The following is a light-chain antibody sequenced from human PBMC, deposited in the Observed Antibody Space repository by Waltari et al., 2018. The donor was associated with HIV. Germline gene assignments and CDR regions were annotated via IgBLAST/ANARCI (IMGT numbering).Light chain of an antibody. J-gene: IGKJ2*01. Sequence: EIVMTQSPAPLSVSPGERATLSCRASQTVSTTLAWYQQKPGQAPRLLIFGASNRATGIPARFSGSGSGTEFTLTISSLQSEDFAVYYCQQYNNWPQTFGQGPTWRSN. CDR3: QQYNNWPQT. CDR1: QTVSTT. CDR2: GAS. V-gene: IGKV3-15*01.